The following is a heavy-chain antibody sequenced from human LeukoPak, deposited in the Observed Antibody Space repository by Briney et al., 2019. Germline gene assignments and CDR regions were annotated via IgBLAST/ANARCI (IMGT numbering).Heavy chain of an antibody. V-gene: IGHV5-51*01. CDR2: IYPSDSDT. J-gene: IGHJ5*01. CDR1: GYAFATYW. Sequence: GESLKISCQGSGYAFATYWIVWVRQMPGKGLEWMGIIYPSDSDTRYNPSFQGQVTISADKSMSTAYLQWSSLKASDTAMYYCARSGSSWVSNWFDSWGQGTLVTVSS. D-gene: IGHD6-13*01. CDR3: ARSGSSWVSNWFDS.